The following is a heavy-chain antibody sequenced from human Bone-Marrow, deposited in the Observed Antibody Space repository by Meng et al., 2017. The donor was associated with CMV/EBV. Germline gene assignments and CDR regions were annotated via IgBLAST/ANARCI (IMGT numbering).Heavy chain of an antibody. D-gene: IGHD1-1*01. V-gene: IGHV1-2*02. CDR3: ARDLDVMGQVAALDY. CDR1: GYTFTGYY. J-gene: IGHJ4*02. Sequence: ASVKVSCKASGYTFTGYYMHWVRQAPGQGLEWMGWINPNSGGTNYAQKFQGRVTMTRDTSIRTAYMAMSSLRSDDTAVDYCARDLDVMGQVAALDYWGQGTLVTVSS. CDR2: INPNSGGT.